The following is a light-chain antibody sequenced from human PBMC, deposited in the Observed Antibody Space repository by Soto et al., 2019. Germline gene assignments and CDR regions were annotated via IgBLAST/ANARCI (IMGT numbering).Light chain of an antibody. Sequence: EIVLTQSPATLSLSPGERATLSCRASQSVSSSLAWYQHKPGQSPRLLIYDTSNRATGIPARFSGSGSGTDFTLTISSLEPEDFAVYYCQQRTNWRITFGQGTRLEN. CDR2: DTS. CDR1: QSVSSS. CDR3: QQRTNWRIT. V-gene: IGKV3-11*01. J-gene: IGKJ5*01.